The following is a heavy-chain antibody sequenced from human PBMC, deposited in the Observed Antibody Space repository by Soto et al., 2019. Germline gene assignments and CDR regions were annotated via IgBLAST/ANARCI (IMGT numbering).Heavy chain of an antibody. CDR3: ARGNPFNYAGFDF. V-gene: IGHV1-8*01. D-gene: IGHD3-16*01. CDR1: GYTFSYFD. Sequence: XSVKVYCKASGYTFSYFDINLLRQASGQGPEWMGWMNAKSGDTFFPQRFRGKFNMTWDTSLSTAYMEVGSLTSHDTAIYYCARGNPFNYAGFDFWGQGTTVTVSS. J-gene: IGHJ6*02. CDR2: MNAKSGDT.